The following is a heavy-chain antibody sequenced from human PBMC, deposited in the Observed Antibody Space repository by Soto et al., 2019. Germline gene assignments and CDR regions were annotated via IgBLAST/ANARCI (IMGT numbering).Heavy chain of an antibody. CDR2: IYYSGST. CDR1: GGSISSYY. J-gene: IGHJ4*02. V-gene: IGHV4-59*01. CDR3: AREDTGYSRKFDY. Sequence: SETLSLTRTVSGGSISSYYWSWIRQPPGKGLEWIGYIYYSGSTNYNPSLKSRVTISVDTSKNQFSLKLSSVTAADTAVYYCAREDTGYSRKFDYWGQGTLVTVSS. D-gene: IGHD6-13*01.